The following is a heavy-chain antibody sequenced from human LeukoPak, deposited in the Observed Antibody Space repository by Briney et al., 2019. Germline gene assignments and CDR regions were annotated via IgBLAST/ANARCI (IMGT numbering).Heavy chain of an antibody. CDR1: GGSISSSSYY. Sequence: SETLSLTCTVSGGSISSSSYYWSWIRQPPGKGLEWIGYIYYSGSTNYNPSLKSRVTISVDTSKNQFSLKLSSVTAADTAVYYCAGSIVGAFDYWGQGTLVTVSS. D-gene: IGHD1-26*01. J-gene: IGHJ4*02. CDR2: IYYSGST. CDR3: AGSIVGAFDY. V-gene: IGHV4-61*01.